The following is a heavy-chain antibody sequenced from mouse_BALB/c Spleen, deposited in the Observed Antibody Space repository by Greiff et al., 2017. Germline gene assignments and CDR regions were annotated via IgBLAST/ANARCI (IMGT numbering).Heavy chain of an antibody. CDR3: ARWDLYGSWFAY. D-gene: IGHD1-2*01. CDR1: GYTFTSYT. CDR2: INPSSGYT. Sequence: QVQLQQSGAELARPGASVKMSCKASGYTFTSYTMHWVKQRPGQGLEWIGYINPSSGYTNYNQKFKDKATLTADKSSSTAYMQLSSLTSEDSAVYYCARWDLYGSWFAYWGQGTLVTVSA. V-gene: IGHV1-4*01. J-gene: IGHJ3*01.